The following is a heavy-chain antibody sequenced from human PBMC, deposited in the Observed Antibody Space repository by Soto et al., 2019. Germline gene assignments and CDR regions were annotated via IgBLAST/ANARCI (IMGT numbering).Heavy chain of an antibody. Sequence: QVQLVESGGGVVQPGTSLKLSCATSGFIFTSFGMHWLRQAPGKGLEWVAVISYDGIDENYADSVKGRFAISRDKSKSTVYLHMTTLRVEDTAVYYCAKDFREMATVAPDVSWGQGTLVTVSS. CDR3: AKDFREMATVAPDVS. J-gene: IGHJ4*02. V-gene: IGHV3-30*18. D-gene: IGHD4-4*01. CDR2: ISYDGIDE. CDR1: GFIFTSFG.